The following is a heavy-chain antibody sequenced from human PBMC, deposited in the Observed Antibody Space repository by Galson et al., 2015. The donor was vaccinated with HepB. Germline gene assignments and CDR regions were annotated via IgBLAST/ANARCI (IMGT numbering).Heavy chain of an antibody. CDR3: ARTISAAAGGDNWFDP. D-gene: IGHD6-13*01. J-gene: IGHJ5*02. V-gene: IGHV1-2*06. Sequence: SVKVSCKASGYTFTGYYMHWVRQAPGQGLEWMGRINPNSGGTNYAQKFQGRVTMTRDTSISTAYMELSRLRSDDTAVYYCARTISAAAGGDNWFDPWGQGTLVTVSS. CDR2: INPNSGGT. CDR1: GYTFTGYY.